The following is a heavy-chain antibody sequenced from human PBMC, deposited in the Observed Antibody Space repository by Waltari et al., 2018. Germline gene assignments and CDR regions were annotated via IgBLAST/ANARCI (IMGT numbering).Heavy chain of an antibody. V-gene: IGHV1-69*13. J-gene: IGHJ2*01. D-gene: IGHD2-21*01. CDR2: IKPVLGTT. CDR1: GGTFGSYA. Sequence: QVQLVQSGAEVKTPGSSVKVSCKASGGTFGSYAVSWVRQAPGQGLEWVGGIKPVLGTTSYAQKFQDRVTLIADDSSSTVYMELSSLKSDDTAVYYCARDRHFSDGGAYYESGLWGRGTLVTVSS. CDR3: ARDRHFSDGGAYYESGL.